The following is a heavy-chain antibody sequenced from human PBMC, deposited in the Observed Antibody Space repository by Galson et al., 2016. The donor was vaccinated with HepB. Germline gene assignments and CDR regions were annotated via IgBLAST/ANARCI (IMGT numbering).Heavy chain of an antibody. CDR3: ARSGETRSWYPKEFDH. V-gene: IGHV3-66*01. CDR1: EIGSHY. Sequence: SLRLSCAVSEIGSHYINWIRQAPGKGLERLSVIYTGGTTDYAAAVKGRFTISRDNSGNTVHLQMNRLRAEDTAVYYCARSGETRSWYPKEFDHWGHGTLVTVSS. J-gene: IGHJ4*01. D-gene: IGHD3-10*01. CDR2: IYTGGTT.